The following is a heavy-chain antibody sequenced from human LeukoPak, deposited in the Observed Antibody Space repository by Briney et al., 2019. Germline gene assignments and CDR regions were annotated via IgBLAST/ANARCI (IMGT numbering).Heavy chain of an antibody. D-gene: IGHD5-12*01. CDR2: MNPNSGNT. CDR3: ARWMATISNFDY. CDR1: GYTFTSYD. Sequence: ASVKVSCKASGYTFTSYDINWVRQATGQGLEWMGWMNPNSGNTGYTQKFQGRVTFTRNTSISTACMELSSLRFDDTAVYYCARWMATISNFDYWGQGTLVTVSS. J-gene: IGHJ4*02. V-gene: IGHV1-8*01.